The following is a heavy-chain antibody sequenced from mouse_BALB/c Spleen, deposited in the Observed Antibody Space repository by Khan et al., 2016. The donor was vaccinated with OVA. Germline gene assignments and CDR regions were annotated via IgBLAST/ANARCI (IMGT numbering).Heavy chain of an antibody. CDR2: MISSGYT. J-gene: IGHJ3*01. D-gene: IGHD2-14*01. CDR1: GDSISSGY. Sequence: EVQLQESGPSLVQPSQTLSLTCSVTGDSISSGYWCWIRKFPGNKLEYMVYMISSGYTYYNPSLKSRISITRHTSKNQYYLQLNSVTTEDTATYCCARWTYRYAFAYWGQGTRVTVSA. V-gene: IGHV3-8*02. CDR3: ARWTYRYAFAY.